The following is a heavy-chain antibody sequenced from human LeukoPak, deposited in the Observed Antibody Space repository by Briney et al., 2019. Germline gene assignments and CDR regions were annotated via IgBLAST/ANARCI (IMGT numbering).Heavy chain of an antibody. CDR1: GFTLSSYE. V-gene: IGHV3-48*03. D-gene: IGHD3-10*01. Sequence: PGGSLRLSCAASGFTLSSYEMNWVRQAPGKGLEWVSYISSSGSTIYYADSVKGRFTISRDNAKNSLYLQMNSLRAEDTAVYYCARGGSGSYYESYYYYGMDVWGQGTTVTVSS. CDR3: ARGGSGSYYESYYYYGMDV. CDR2: ISSSGSTI. J-gene: IGHJ6*02.